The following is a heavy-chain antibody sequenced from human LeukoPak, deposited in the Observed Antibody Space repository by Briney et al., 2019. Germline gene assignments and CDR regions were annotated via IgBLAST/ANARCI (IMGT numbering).Heavy chain of an antibody. V-gene: IGHV3-23*01. J-gene: IGHJ4*02. Sequence: TGGSLRLSCAASGFTFSSYAMSWVRQAPGKGLEWVSAISGSGGSTYYADSVKGRFTIFRDNSKNTLYLQMNSLRAEDTAVYYCAKGGYSYGHSDYWGQGTLVTVSS. D-gene: IGHD5-18*01. CDR3: AKGGYSYGHSDY. CDR1: GFTFSSYA. CDR2: ISGSGGST.